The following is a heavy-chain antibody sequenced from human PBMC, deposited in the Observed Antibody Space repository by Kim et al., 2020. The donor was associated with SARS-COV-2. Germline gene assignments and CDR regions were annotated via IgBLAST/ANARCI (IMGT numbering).Heavy chain of an antibody. V-gene: IGHV3-33*01. D-gene: IGHD2-8*01. CDR2: NK. J-gene: IGHJ2*01. Sequence: NKDYAESVEGHFTTPRDNSKDTLYLQMNSLGAEDTAVYYCERMVGSWYFELWGRGTLVTVSS. CDR3: ERMVGSWYFEL.